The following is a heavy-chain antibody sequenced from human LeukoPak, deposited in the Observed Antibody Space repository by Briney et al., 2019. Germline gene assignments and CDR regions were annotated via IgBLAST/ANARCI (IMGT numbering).Heavy chain of an antibody. CDR1: GDSITDSGWS. D-gene: IGHD3-3*01. Sequence: SETLSLTCQVSGDSITDSGWSWGWVRQFPGKGLEWIGTIPFDENVADNEVPTYNPSLKRRGFISAEKSKNQLSLKVNSVTAADMASYYCARLTLTGVAGRGWFDAWGQGILVIVSS. V-gene: IGHV4-39*01. J-gene: IGHJ5*02. CDR2: IPFDENVADNEVP. CDR3: ARLTLTGVAGRGWFDA.